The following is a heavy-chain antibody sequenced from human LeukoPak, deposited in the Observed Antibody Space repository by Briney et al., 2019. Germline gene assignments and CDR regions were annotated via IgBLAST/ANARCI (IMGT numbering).Heavy chain of an antibody. CDR1: GFTFSSYA. Sequence: GGSLRLSCAASGFTFSSYAMHWVRQAPGKGLEYVSAISSNGGSTYYANSVKGRFTISRDNSKNTLYLQMNSLRAEDTAVYYCAKDSRYCSSTSCYNRYYYYYMDVWGKGTTVTISS. CDR2: ISSNGGST. CDR3: AKDSRYCSSTSCYNRYYYYYMDV. J-gene: IGHJ6*03. D-gene: IGHD2-2*02. V-gene: IGHV3-64*01.